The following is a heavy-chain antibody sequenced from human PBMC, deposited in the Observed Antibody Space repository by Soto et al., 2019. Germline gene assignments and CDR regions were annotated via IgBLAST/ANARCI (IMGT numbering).Heavy chain of an antibody. J-gene: IGHJ6*02. CDR2: INPNSGGT. CDR3: ARAQSYYGSGSYYYYGMDV. V-gene: IGHV1-2*02. CDR1: GYTFTGYY. Sequence: QVQLVQSGAEVKKPGASVKVSCKASGYTFTGYYMHWVRQAPGQGLEWMGWINPNSGGTNYAQKFQGRVTMTRDTSISTAYVELSRLRSDDTAVYYCARAQSYYGSGSYYYYGMDVWGQGTTVTVSS. D-gene: IGHD3-10*01.